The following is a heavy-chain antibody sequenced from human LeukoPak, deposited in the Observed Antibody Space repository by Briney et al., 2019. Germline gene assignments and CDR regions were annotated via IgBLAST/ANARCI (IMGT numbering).Heavy chain of an antibody. J-gene: IGHJ6*02. D-gene: IGHD5-18*01. CDR3: AKNTGPIYYYSGMGV. CDR1: GFTFSSYG. CDR2: IWYDGSNK. V-gene: IGHV3-33*06. Sequence: PGGSLRLSCAASGFTFSSYGMHWVRQAPGKGLEWVAVIWYDGSNKYYADSVKGRFTISRDNSKNTLYLQMNSLRAEDTAVYYCAKNTGPIYYYSGMGVWGQGTTVTVSS.